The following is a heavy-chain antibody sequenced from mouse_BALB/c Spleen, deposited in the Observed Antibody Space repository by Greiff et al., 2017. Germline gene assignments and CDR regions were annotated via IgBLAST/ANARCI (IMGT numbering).Heavy chain of an antibody. Sequence: EVKVVESGGGLVQPGGSLRLSCATSGFTFTDYYMSWVRQPPGKALEWLGFISNKANGYTTEYSASVKGRFTISRDNSQSILYLHMNTLRAEDSATYYCARDRGDAMDYWGQGTSVTVSS. V-gene: IGHV7-3*02. J-gene: IGHJ4*01. CDR2: ISNKANGYTT. CDR1: GFTFTDYY. CDR3: ARDRGDAMDY.